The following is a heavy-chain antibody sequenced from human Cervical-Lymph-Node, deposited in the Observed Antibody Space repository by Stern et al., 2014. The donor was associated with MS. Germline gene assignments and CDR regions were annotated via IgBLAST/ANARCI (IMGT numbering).Heavy chain of an antibody. J-gene: IGHJ4*02. CDR2: IIPIFGTA. V-gene: IGHV1-69*01. Sequence: QMQLVQPGAEVKKPGSSVEVSCKASGGTFSSYAISWVRQAPGQGLEWMGGIIPIFGTAHYAQKFQGQVHSTADGYPSTAYMELSSLRSEDTAVYYCARDPEDDSSGYYYSWGQGTLVTVSS. CDR3: ARDPEDDSSGYYYS. D-gene: IGHD3-22*01. CDR1: GGTFSSYA.